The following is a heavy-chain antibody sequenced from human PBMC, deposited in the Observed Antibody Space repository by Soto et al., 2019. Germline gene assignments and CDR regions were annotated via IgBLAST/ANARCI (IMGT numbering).Heavy chain of an antibody. D-gene: IGHD4-4*01. J-gene: IGHJ4*02. Sequence: PAGSLRLSCAASGVTFRSYSMNGVRQAPGKGLEWVSSISSSSSYIYYADSVKGRFTISRDNAKNSLYLQMNSLRAEDTAVYYCARGPSYSYFDYWGQGTLVTVSS. CDR1: GVTFRSYS. CDR2: ISSSSSYI. CDR3: ARGPSYSYFDY. V-gene: IGHV3-21*01.